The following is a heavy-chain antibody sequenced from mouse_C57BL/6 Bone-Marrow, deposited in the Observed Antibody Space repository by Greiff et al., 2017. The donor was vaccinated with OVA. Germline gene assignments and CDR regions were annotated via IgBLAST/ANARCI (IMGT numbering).Heavy chain of an antibody. D-gene: IGHD1-1*01. CDR2: ISSGGSYT. V-gene: IGHV5-6*01. CDR1: GFTFSSYG. CDR3: ARQGFPITTVVATGNY. Sequence: EVKLMESEGDLVKPGGSLKLSCAASGFTFSSYGLSWVRQTPDKRLEWVATISSGGSYTYYPDSVKGRFTISRDNAKNTLYLQMSSLKSEDTAMYYCARQGFPITTVVATGNYWGQGTTLTVSS. J-gene: IGHJ2*01.